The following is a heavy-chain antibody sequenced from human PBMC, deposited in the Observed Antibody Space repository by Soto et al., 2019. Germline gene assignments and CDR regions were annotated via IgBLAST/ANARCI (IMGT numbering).Heavy chain of an antibody. D-gene: IGHD3-9*01. CDR2: IYYSGST. V-gene: IGHV4-61*01. Sequence: SETLSLTCTVSGGSVSSGSYYWSWIRQPPGKGLEWIGYIYYSGSTNYNPSLKSRVTISVDTSKNQFSLKLSSVTAADTAVYYCARQYDILTGYPSNWFDPWGQGTLVTVPQ. CDR1: GGSVSSGSYY. J-gene: IGHJ5*02. CDR3: ARQYDILTGYPSNWFDP.